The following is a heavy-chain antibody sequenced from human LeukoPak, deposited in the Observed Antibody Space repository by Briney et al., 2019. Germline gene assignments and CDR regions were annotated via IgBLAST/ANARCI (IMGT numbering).Heavy chain of an antibody. V-gene: IGHV1-69*06. CDR2: IIPIFDTP. CDR1: GYTFTGYY. D-gene: IGHD3-10*01. Sequence: SVKVSCKASGYTFTGYYMHWVRQAPGQGLEWMGGIIPIFDTPNYAQKFQGRVTITADKSTSTAYMELSSLSSEDTAMYFCARRLTLVRGVSGTDAFDIWGQGTMVTVSS. CDR3: ARRLTLVRGVSGTDAFDI. J-gene: IGHJ3*02.